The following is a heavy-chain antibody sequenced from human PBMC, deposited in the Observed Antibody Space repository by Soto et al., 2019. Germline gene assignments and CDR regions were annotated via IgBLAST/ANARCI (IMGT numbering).Heavy chain of an antibody. V-gene: IGHV4-34*01. CDR2: INHSGST. J-gene: IGHJ3*02. Sequence: PSETLSLTCAHDGGSLSGYYWSWIRQPPGKGLEWIGEINHSGSTNYNPSLKSRVTISVDTSKNQFSLKLSSVTAADTAVYYCARGRYYDILTGYQTGKYAFEIYGQGPMVAVS. CDR1: GGSLSGYY. CDR3: ARGRYYDILTGYQTGKYAFEI. D-gene: IGHD3-9*01.